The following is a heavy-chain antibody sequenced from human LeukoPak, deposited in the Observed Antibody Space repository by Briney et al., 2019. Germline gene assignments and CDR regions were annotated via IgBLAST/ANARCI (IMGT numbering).Heavy chain of an antibody. Sequence: SETLSLTCTVSGGSISSGGYYWSWIRQHPGKGLEWIGYIYYSGSTYYDPSLKSRVTISVDTSKNQFSLKLSSVTAADTAVYYCAREKQQLTPGGFDYWGQGTLVTVSS. CDR2: IYYSGST. D-gene: IGHD6-13*01. V-gene: IGHV4-31*03. CDR1: GGSISSGGYY. CDR3: AREKQQLTPGGFDY. J-gene: IGHJ4*02.